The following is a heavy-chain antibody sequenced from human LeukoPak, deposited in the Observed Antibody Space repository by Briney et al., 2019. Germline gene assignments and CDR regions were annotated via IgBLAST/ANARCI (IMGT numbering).Heavy chain of an antibody. CDR1: GYTFANSY. V-gene: IGHV1-2*02. J-gene: IGHJ4*02. CDR2: VNPNTGGT. D-gene: IGHD2-2*01. CDR3: ARGSAMDY. Sequence: ASVKVSCKTSGYTFANSYINWVRQAPGQGLEWMGWVNPNTGGTDYAQNFQGRVTMTRDTSINSAYVELNRLGSDDTAMYYCARGSAMDYWGQGTLVTVSS.